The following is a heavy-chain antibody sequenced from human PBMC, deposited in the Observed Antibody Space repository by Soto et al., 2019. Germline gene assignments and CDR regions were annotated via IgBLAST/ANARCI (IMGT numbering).Heavy chain of an antibody. CDR2: ISWNSGSI. J-gene: IGHJ4*02. D-gene: IGHD3-9*01. CDR3: AKDMDVLRYFDWSTPGGFDY. Sequence: EVQLVESGGGLVQPGRSLRHSCAASGFTFDDYAMHWVRQAPGKGLEWVSGISWNSGSIGYADSVKGRFTISRDNAKNSLYLQMNSLRAEDTALYYCAKDMDVLRYFDWSTPGGFDYWGQGTLVTVSS. V-gene: IGHV3-9*01. CDR1: GFTFDDYA.